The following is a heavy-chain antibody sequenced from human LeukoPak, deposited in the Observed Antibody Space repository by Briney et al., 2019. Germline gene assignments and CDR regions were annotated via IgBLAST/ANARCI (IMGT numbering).Heavy chain of an antibody. CDR3: ARWYQLPRPTVNWFDP. D-gene: IGHD2-2*01. J-gene: IGHJ5*02. V-gene: IGHV3-33*01. CDR1: GFTFSSYG. Sequence: GGSLRLSCAASGFTFSSYGMHWVRQAPGKGLEWVAVIWYDGSNKYYADSVKGRFTISRDNSKNTLYLQMNSLRAEDTAVYYCARWYQLPRPTVNWFDPWGQGTLVTVPS. CDR2: IWYDGSNK.